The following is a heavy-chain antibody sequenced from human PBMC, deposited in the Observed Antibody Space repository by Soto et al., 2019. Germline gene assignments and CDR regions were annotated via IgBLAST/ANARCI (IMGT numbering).Heavy chain of an antibody. CDR2: IYYSGST. Sequence: SETLSLTCTVSGGSISSYYWRWIRQPPGKGLEWIGYIYYSGSTNYNPSLKSRVTISVDTSKNQFSLKLSSVTAADTAVSYCARRYGYAFDIWGQGTMVTVSS. CDR1: GGSISSYY. J-gene: IGHJ3*02. D-gene: IGHD4-17*01. V-gene: IGHV4-59*01. CDR3: ARRYGYAFDI.